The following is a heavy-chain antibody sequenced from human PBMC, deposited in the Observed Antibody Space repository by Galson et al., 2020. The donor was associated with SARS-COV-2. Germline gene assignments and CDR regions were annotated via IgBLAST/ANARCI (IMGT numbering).Heavy chain of an antibody. CDR3: ATTSTGYTSTWSSFDY. CDR1: GGSTNTNY. D-gene: IGHD6-13*01. CDR2: MSYIWST. V-gene: IGHV4-59*08. J-gene: IGHJ4*02. Sequence: ASETLSLTCTVSGGSTNTNYWNWIRQPPGKGLEWIGYMSYIWSTNYSPSLKSRVTISRGTSKNQFSLKLSSVTAADTAVYYCATTSTGYTSTWSSFDYWGQGALVTVSS.